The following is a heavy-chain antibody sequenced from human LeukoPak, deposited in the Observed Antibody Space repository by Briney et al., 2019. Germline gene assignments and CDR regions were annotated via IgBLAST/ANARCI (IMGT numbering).Heavy chain of an antibody. CDR1: GFTFSSYG. Sequence: GGSLRLSCAASGFTFSSYGMHWVRQAPGKGLEWVAVISYDGSNKYYADSVKGRFTISRDNSKNTLYLQMNSLRAEDTAVYYCAKDMWPGGSGSYPDYWGQGTLVTVSS. D-gene: IGHD3-10*01. CDR2: ISYDGSNK. CDR3: AKDMWPGGSGSYPDY. J-gene: IGHJ4*02. V-gene: IGHV3-30*18.